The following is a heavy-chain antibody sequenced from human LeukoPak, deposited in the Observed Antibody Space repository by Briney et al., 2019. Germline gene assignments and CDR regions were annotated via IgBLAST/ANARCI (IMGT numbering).Heavy chain of an antibody. D-gene: IGHD3-10*01. CDR3: SKDLTSDFGGDLDP. CDR2: IWYDGSNK. J-gene: IGHJ5*02. CDR1: RFTFRSYG. V-gene: IGHV3-33*06. Sequence: GGSLRLSCAASRFTFRSYGMHWVRQAPGKGLEWVAVIWYDGSNKYYADSVKGRFTISRDNSKNTLYLQMNSLRVEDAAVYYCSKDLTSDFGGDLDPWGQGTLVTVSS.